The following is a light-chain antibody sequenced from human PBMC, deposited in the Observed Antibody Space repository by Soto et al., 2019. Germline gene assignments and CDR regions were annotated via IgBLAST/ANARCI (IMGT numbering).Light chain of an antibody. CDR2: HAS. J-gene: IGKJ1*01. CDR1: QSVSSY. CDR3: QQHSTSPWT. V-gene: IGKV3-11*01. Sequence: EIVLTQSPATLSLSPGERTTLSCRASQSVSSYFAWYQQSPGQAPRLLIYHASNRATGIPARFSGSGSGTDFTLTISSLEPEDFAVYYCQQHSTSPWTFRQGTKVEIK.